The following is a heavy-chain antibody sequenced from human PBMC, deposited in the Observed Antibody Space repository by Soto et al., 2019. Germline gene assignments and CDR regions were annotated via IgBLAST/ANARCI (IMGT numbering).Heavy chain of an antibody. CDR2: ISSSSSTI. CDR1: GFTFSSYS. Sequence: EVQLVESGGGLVQPGGSLRLSCAASGFTFSSYSMNWVRQAPGKGLEWVSYISSSSSTIYYADSVKGRFTISRDNAKNSLYLQMNSLRDEDTAVYYCARDRGKYYYDSSGRRYGMDVWGQGTMVTVSS. V-gene: IGHV3-48*02. CDR3: ARDRGKYYYDSSGRRYGMDV. J-gene: IGHJ6*02. D-gene: IGHD3-22*01.